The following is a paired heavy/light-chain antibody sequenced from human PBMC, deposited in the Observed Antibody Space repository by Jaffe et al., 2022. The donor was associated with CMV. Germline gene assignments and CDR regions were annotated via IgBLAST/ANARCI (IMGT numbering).Heavy chain of an antibody. D-gene: IGHD4-17*01. CDR3: VRDGDYTSFRLHFFDY. CDR2: INPKSGDT. V-gene: IGHV1-2*02. CDR1: GYTFTGYY. J-gene: IGHJ4*02. Sequence: QVQLVQSGAEVKKPGASVKVSCKASGYTFTGYYIHWVRQAPGQGLEWMGWINPKSGDTNYAQKFEARVTMTRDTSITTVYMGLSSLTSDDTAVYFCVRDGDYTSFRLHFFDYWGQGTQVTVSS.
Light chain of an antibody. V-gene: IGKV1-39*01. J-gene: IGKJ2*01. CDR3: QQSYSPLRMYT. CDR1: QSISRH. Sequence: DIQMTQSPSSLSASVGDRVTITCRASQSISRHLNWYQHSPGKAPKLLIYAASTLRNGVPSRFSGSGSGTDFTLTISSLQPEDLATYYCQQSYSPLRMYTFGQGTKLEIK. CDR2: AAS.